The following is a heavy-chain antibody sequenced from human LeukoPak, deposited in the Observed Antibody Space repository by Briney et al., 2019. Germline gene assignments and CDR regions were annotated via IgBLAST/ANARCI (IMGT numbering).Heavy chain of an antibody. D-gene: IGHD3-22*01. CDR2: INSDGSST. J-gene: IGHJ4*02. V-gene: IGHV3-74*01. CDR1: GFTFSSYW. Sequence: RGSLTLSCADSGFTFSSYWRHWVRHAPGKGLVWVSRINSDGSSTNYPDSVKGRFTISSDNAKNTLYLQMNGPRADTTAVYYGPTGGSGYYYLSFDYWGQGGLVAVSS. CDR3: PTGGSGYYYLSFDY.